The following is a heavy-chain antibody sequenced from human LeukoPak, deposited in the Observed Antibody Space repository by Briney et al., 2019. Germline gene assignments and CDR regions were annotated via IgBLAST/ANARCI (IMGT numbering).Heavy chain of an antibody. Sequence: ASVKVSCKASGYTFTSYDINWVRQATGQGLEWMGWMNPNSGNTGYAQKFQGRVTMTRNTSISTAYMELSSLRSEDTAVYYCARDPGSYDFWSGYSNYYYYGMDVWGQGTTVTVSS. CDR1: GYTFTSYD. D-gene: IGHD3-3*01. V-gene: IGHV1-8*01. J-gene: IGHJ6*02. CDR3: ARDPGSYDFWSGYSNYYYYGMDV. CDR2: MNPNSGNT.